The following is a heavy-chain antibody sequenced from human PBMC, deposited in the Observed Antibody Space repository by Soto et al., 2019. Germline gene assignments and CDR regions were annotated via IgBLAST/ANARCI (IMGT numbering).Heavy chain of an antibody. J-gene: IGHJ4*02. CDR2: IIPILGIA. CDR3: AMEYCSSTSCYRDY. D-gene: IGHD2-2*02. V-gene: IGHV1-69*02. CDR1: GGTFSSYT. Sequence: QVQLVQSGAEVKKPGSSVKVSCKASGGTFSSYTISWVRQAPGQGLEWMGRIIPILGIANYAQKFQGRVTLTADKSTSRAYMELSSLRCEDTAVYYCAMEYCSSTSCYRDYWGQGTLVTVSS.